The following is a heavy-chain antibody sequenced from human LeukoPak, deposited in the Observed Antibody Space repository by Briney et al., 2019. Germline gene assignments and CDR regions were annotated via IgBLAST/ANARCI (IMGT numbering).Heavy chain of an antibody. V-gene: IGHV3-21*01. CDR1: TFTFSSYT. CDR3: VRDFLGESGAGGY. Sequence: PGGSLRLSRATSTFTFSSYTMNWVRQAPGKGLEWVSSISPSGNSKYHADSVKGRFTISRDNAENSLYMQMNSLRAEDTGVYYCVRDFLGESGAGGYWGQGTLVTVSS. J-gene: IGHJ4*02. CDR2: ISPSGNSK. D-gene: IGHD3-10*01.